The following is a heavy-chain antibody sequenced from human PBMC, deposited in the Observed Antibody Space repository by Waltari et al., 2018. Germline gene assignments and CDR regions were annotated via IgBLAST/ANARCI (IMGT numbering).Heavy chain of an antibody. V-gene: IGHV1-58*01. D-gene: IGHD3-22*01. J-gene: IGHJ4*02. CDR1: GFTFTSSA. CDR2: IVVGSGNT. CDR3: AGGHYYDSSGYRPTYFDC. Sequence: QMQPVQSGHEVKKPGTSVKVSCKASGFTFTSSAVQWVRQARGQRLEWIGWIVVGSGNTNYAQKFQERVTITRDMSTSTAYMELSSLRSEDTGVYYCAGGHYYDSSGYRPTYFDCWGQGTLVTVSS.